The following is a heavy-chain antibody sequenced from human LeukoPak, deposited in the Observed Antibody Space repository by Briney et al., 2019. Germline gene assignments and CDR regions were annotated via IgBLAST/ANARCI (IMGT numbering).Heavy chain of an antibody. Sequence: PGGSLRLSCAASAFTLSSYGMHWVRQAPGKGLEWVTFIRYDGSNKYYADSVKGRFTIFRDNSKNTLYLQMNSLRAEDTAVYYCARAGSGRSPDWFDPWGQGTLVTVSS. V-gene: IGHV3-30*02. CDR3: ARAGSGRSPDWFDP. D-gene: IGHD1-26*01. CDR2: IRYDGSNK. J-gene: IGHJ5*02. CDR1: AFTLSSYG.